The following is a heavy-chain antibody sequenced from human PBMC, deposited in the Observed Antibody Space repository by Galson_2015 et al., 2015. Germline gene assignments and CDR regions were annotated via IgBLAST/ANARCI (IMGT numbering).Heavy chain of an antibody. D-gene: IGHD3-10*01. V-gene: IGHV1-3*01. Sequence: SAKVSCKASADTFTAYAIHRVRQAPGQGLEWMGWIDLVTGNTKYPQKFPGRVSYTRDTSASTAYMEVNILTSEDTAVYYCARYGSGSFAYWGQGTLVTVSS. CDR3: ARYGSGSFAY. CDR1: ADTFTAYA. CDR2: IDLVTGNT. J-gene: IGHJ4*02.